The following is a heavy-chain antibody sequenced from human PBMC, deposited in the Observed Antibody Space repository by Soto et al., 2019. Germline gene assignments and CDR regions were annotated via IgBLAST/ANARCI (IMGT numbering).Heavy chain of an antibody. V-gene: IGHV1-69*13. CDR2: IIPIFGTA. J-gene: IGHJ6*02. Sequence: ASVKVSCKASGGTFSSYAISWVRQAPGQGLEWMGGIIPIFGTANYAQKFQGRVTITADESTSTAYMELSSLRSEDTAVYYCARPKIFDFWSGYYRYYGMDVWGQGTTVTVS. CDR3: ARPKIFDFWSGYYRYYGMDV. D-gene: IGHD3-3*01. CDR1: GGTFSSYA.